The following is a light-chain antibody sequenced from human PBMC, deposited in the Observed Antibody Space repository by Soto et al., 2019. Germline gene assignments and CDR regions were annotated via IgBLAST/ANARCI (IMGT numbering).Light chain of an antibody. CDR1: QSFSSN. V-gene: IGKV3-15*01. Sequence: EIVRTHSPATLSVSPGEMATLSCRASQSFSSNLAWYQQKPVQAPRLLIYGASTRATGVPARFSGSGSGTEFTLTISSLQSEDFAVYYCQQYNNWPRTFGQGTRLEIK. J-gene: IGKJ5*01. CDR3: QQYNNWPRT. CDR2: GAS.